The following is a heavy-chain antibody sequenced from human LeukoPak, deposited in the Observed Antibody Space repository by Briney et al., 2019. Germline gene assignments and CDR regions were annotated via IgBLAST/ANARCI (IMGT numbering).Heavy chain of an antibody. J-gene: IGHJ4*02. CDR1: GYSFTNYW. CDR3: ARRGEYSNGLDYYFDY. D-gene: IGHD4-11*01. Sequence: GESLKISCKGSGYSFTNYWIGWGRQMPGKGLEWMGIIYPGDSDTRYSPSFQGQVTISAGKSISTAYLQWSSLKASDTAMYYCARRGEYSNGLDYYFDYWGQGTLVTVSS. CDR2: IYPGDSDT. V-gene: IGHV5-51*01.